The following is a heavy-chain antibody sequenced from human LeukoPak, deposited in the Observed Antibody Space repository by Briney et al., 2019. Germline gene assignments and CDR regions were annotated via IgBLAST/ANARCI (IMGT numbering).Heavy chain of an antibody. CDR3: ASRIPPYYYYGMDV. J-gene: IGHJ6*02. Sequence: SVKVSCKASGGTFISYAISWVRQAPGQGLEWMGGIIPIFGTANYAQKFQGRVTITADESTSTAYMELSSLRSEDTAVYYCASRIPPYYYYGMDVWGQGTTVTVSS. CDR1: GGTFISYA. V-gene: IGHV1-69*13. CDR2: IIPIFGTA.